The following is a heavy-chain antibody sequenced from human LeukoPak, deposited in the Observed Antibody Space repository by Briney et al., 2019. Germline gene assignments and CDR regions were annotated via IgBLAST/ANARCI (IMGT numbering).Heavy chain of an antibody. D-gene: IGHD3-22*01. J-gene: IGHJ6*03. CDR1: GGSISSYY. Sequence: SETLSLTCTVSGGSISSYYWSWIRQPPGKGLEWIGYIYYSGSTNYNPSLKSRITISVDTSKNQFSLKLSSVTAADTAVYYCARVTNYYDSSGYPYYYYYYMDVWGKGTTVTVSS. CDR2: IYYSGST. V-gene: IGHV4-59*12. CDR3: ARVTNYYDSSGYPYYYYYYMDV.